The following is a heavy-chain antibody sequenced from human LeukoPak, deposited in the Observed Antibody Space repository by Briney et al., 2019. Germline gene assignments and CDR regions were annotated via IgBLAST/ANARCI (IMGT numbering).Heavy chain of an antibody. CDR3: ARGPLDNLWFGEPYRGNAFDI. CDR1: GFTFSDYY. J-gene: IGHJ3*02. D-gene: IGHD3-10*01. Sequence: PGGSLRLSCAASGFTFSDYYMGWIRQAPGKGLEWVSYISSSGSTIYYADSVKGRFTISRDNAKNSLYLQMNSLRAEDTAVYYCARGPLDNLWFGEPYRGNAFDIWGQGTMVTVSS. CDR2: ISSSGSTI. V-gene: IGHV3-11*01.